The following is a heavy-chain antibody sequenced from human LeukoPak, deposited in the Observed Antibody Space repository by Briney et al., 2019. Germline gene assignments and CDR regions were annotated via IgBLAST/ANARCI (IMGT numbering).Heavy chain of an antibody. CDR1: GYTFTSYD. V-gene: IGHV1-69*13. CDR2: IIPIFGTA. Sequence: GASVKVSCKASGYTFTSYDVNWVRQATGQGLEWMGGIIPIFGTANYAQKFQGRVTITADESTSTAYMELSSLRSEDTAVYYCARDRTGRWGQGTLVTVSS. D-gene: IGHD1-14*01. CDR3: ARDRTGR. J-gene: IGHJ4*02.